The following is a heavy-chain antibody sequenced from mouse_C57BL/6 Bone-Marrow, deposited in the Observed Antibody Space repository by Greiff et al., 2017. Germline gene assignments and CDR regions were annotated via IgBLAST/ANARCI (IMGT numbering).Heavy chain of an antibody. Sequence: QVQLQQSGAELVRPGASVTLSCKASGYTFTDYEMHWVKQTPVHGLEWIGAIDPETGGTAYNQKFKGKAILNADKSSSTAYMELRSLTSEYSAVYYGTRAVDYGWFAYWGQGTLVTVSA. V-gene: IGHV1-15*01. CDR1: GYTFTDYE. CDR3: TRAVDYGWFAY. D-gene: IGHD2-4*01. J-gene: IGHJ3*01. CDR2: IDPETGGT.